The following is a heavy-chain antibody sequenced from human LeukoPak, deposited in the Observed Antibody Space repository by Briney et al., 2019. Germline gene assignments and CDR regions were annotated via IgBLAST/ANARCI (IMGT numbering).Heavy chain of an antibody. D-gene: IGHD3-22*01. CDR1: GFTFSSYE. CDR3: ARDHYYYDSSGLDY. CDR2: ISSIGSTI. Sequence: GGSLRLSCAASGFTFSSYEMNWVRQAPGKGLEWVSYISSIGSTIYYADSVKGRFTISRDNAKNSLYLQMNSLRAEDTAVYYCARDHYYYDSSGLDYWGQGTLVTVSS. V-gene: IGHV3-48*03. J-gene: IGHJ4*02.